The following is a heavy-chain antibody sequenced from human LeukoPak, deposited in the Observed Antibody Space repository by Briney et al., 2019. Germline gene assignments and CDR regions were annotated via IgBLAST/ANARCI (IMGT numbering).Heavy chain of an antibody. CDR1: GFTFDDYG. V-gene: IGHV3-20*04. J-gene: IGHJ4*02. CDR3: ARVLSSSSGWDY. D-gene: IGHD6-6*01. CDR2: INWNGGST. Sequence: GGSLRLSCAASGFTFDDYGMSWVRQAPGQGLEWVSGINWNGGSTGYADSMKGRFTISRDNAKNSLYLQMNSLRAEDTALYYCARVLSSSSGWDYWGQGTLVTVSS.